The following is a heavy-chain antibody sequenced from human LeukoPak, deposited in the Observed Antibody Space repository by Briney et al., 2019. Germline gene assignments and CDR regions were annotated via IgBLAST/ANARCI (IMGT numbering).Heavy chain of an antibody. CDR1: GGSFSGYY. D-gene: IGHD4-23*01. J-gene: IGHJ4*02. CDR2: INNSGYT. CDR3: ARATVVIPYDY. V-gene: IGHV4-34*01. Sequence: PSETLSLTCAVYGGSFSGYYWSWIRQPPGKGLEWIGEINNSGYTNYNPSLKSRVTISVDTSKNQFSLSVGSVTAADTAVYYCARATVVIPYDYWGQGTLVTVSS.